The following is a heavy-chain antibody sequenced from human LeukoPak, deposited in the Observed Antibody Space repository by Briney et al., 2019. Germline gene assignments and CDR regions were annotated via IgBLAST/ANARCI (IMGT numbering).Heavy chain of an antibody. D-gene: IGHD5-24*01. CDR2: ISAYNGNT. V-gene: IGHV1-18*01. CDR3: AREGDGYNTEVDAFDI. CDR1: GGTFSSYA. Sequence: GASVKVSCKASGGTFSSYAISWVRQAPGQGLEWMGWISAYNGNTNYAQKLQGRVTMTTDTSTSTAYMALRSLRSDDTAVYYCAREGDGYNTEVDAFDIWGQGTMVTVSS. J-gene: IGHJ3*02.